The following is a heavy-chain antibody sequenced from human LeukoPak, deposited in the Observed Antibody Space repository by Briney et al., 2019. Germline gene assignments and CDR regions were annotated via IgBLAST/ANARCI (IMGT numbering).Heavy chain of an antibody. J-gene: IGHJ4*02. CDR1: GYTLTSYY. Sequence: ASVKVSCKASGYTLTSYYLHWVRKAHGPGLGLMGWINPNSGGTNYAQKFQGRVTMTRDTSISTAYMELSRLRSDDTAVYYCARSGSITNFDYWGQGTLVTVSS. CDR2: INPNSGGT. V-gene: IGHV1-2*02. CDR3: ARSGSITNFDY. D-gene: IGHD1-14*01.